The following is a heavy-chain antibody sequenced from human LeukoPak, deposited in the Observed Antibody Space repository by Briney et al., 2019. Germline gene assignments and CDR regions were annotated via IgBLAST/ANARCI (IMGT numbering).Heavy chain of an antibody. CDR2: IYYSGST. D-gene: IGHD3-16*02. V-gene: IGHV4-39*01. CDR3: ARHLNTGYDFIWRTYRPFGV. Sequence: SETLSLTCTVSGGSISSRSYYWGWIRQPPGKGLEWIGTIYYSGSTYYNPSLTSRVTISIDTSKNQFSLQLSSVTAADTAVYYCARHLNTGYDFIWRTYRPFGVWGKGTTVTVSS. CDR1: GGSISSRSYY. J-gene: IGHJ6*04.